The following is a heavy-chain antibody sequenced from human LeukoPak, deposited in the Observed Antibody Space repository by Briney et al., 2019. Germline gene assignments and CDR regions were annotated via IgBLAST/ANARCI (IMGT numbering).Heavy chain of an antibody. CDR3: ARTYCSGGTCYGLDY. J-gene: IGHJ4*02. V-gene: IGHV4-30-4*08. CDR2: THYSGRT. CDR1: GGSISSGDYY. Sequence: PSETLSLTCTVSGGSISSGDYYWSWIRQPPGKGPEWIGHTHYSGRTYYNPSLRSRLTISADTSKNQFSLRLSSVTAADTAVYYCARTYCSGGTCYGLDYWGQGTLVTVSS. D-gene: IGHD2-15*01.